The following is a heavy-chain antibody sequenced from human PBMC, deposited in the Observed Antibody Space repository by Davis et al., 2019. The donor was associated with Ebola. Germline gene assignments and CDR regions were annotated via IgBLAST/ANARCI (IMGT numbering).Heavy chain of an antibody. D-gene: IGHD4-23*01. V-gene: IGHV3-74*01. J-gene: IGHJ4*02. CDR1: AFTSSSYW. CDR2: INSDGSST. Sequence: HTAGSLRLSCALSAFTSSSYWMHRVRQAPGKGLVWVARINSDGSSTSYADSVKGRFTISRDNAKNSLYLQMNSLRAEDTAVYYCARGAVVTPFDYWGQGTLVTVSS. CDR3: ARGAVVTPFDY.